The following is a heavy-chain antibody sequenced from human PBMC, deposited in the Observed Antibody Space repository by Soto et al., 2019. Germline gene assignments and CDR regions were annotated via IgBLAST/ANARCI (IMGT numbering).Heavy chain of an antibody. V-gene: IGHV3-64*01. Sequence: EVQLVESGGGLVQPGGSLRISCAASGFTFSSYAMHWVRQAPGKGLEYVSAISSNGGSTYYANSVKGRFTISRDNSKNTLYLQMGSLRAEDMAVYYCASGGSGFYFDYWGQGTLVTVSS. D-gene: IGHD3-16*01. CDR1: GFTFSSYA. J-gene: IGHJ4*02. CDR3: ASGGSGFYFDY. CDR2: ISSNGGST.